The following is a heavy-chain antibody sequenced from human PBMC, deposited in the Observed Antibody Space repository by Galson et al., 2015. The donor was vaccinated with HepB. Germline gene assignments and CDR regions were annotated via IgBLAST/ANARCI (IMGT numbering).Heavy chain of an antibody. CDR3: ATRGALPGYAFDI. J-gene: IGHJ3*02. V-gene: IGHV1-8*01. CDR1: GYTFTNYD. D-gene: IGHD3-10*01. CDR2: MNPNSGNT. Sequence: SVKVSCKASGYTFTNYDINWVRQATGQGLEWMGWMNPNSGNTGYAQKFQGRVTMTRNTSISTAYMELSSLRSEDTAVYYCATRGALPGYAFDIWGQGTMVTVSS.